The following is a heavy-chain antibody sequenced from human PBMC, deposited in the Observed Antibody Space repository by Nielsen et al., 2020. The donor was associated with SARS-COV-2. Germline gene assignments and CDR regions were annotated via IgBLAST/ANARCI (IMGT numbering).Heavy chain of an antibody. CDR3: AKEEVGVTWSD. V-gene: IGHV3-74*01. Sequence: GESLKISCAASGFSFSTYWMHWVRQAPGKGLVWVSRINQDGSTTNYGDSVQGRFTISRDNARNTLYLQMNSLRAEDTAVYYCAKEEVGVTWSDWGQGTLVTVSS. CDR2: INQDGSTT. CDR1: GFSFSTYW. J-gene: IGHJ4*02. D-gene: IGHD1-26*01.